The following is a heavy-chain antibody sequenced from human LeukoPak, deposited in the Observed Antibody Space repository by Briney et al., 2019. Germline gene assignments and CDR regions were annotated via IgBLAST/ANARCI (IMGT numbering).Heavy chain of an antibody. CDR2: IYSSGST. Sequence: GGSLRLSCATSGFSFSSYWMSWVRQAPGKGLEWVSIIYSSGSTYYADSVKGRFTISRDNSKNTLYLQMNSLRAEDTAVYYCARFQWGATDAFDIWGQGTMVTVSS. V-gene: IGHV3-66*01. CDR3: ARFQWGATDAFDI. D-gene: IGHD1-26*01. CDR1: GFSFSSYW. J-gene: IGHJ3*02.